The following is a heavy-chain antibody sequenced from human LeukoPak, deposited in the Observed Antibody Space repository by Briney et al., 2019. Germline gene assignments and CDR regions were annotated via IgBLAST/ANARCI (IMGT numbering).Heavy chain of an antibody. D-gene: IGHD6-13*01. CDR2: IYYSGST. Sequence: SETLSLTCTVSGGSISSYYWSWIRQPPGKGLEWIGYIYYSGSTNYNPSLKSRVTISVDTSKNQFSLKLSSVTAADTAAYYCARGVMTGYSSSWHFDYWGQGTLVTVSS. CDR1: GGSISSYY. V-gene: IGHV4-59*01. J-gene: IGHJ4*02. CDR3: ARGVMTGYSSSWHFDY.